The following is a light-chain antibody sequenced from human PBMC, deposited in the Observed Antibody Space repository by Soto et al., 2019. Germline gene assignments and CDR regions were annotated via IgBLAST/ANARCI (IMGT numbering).Light chain of an antibody. CDR2: EVS. V-gene: IGLV2-23*02. Sequence: QSALTQPASVSGSPGQSITISCTGTSSDVWSYNLVSWYQQHPGKAPKLMIYEVSKRPSGVSNRFSGSKSGNTASLTISGLKAEDEADYYCCSYAGSSTFDVVFGGGTKLTVL. CDR1: SSDVWSYNL. CDR3: CSYAGSSTFDVV. J-gene: IGLJ2*01.